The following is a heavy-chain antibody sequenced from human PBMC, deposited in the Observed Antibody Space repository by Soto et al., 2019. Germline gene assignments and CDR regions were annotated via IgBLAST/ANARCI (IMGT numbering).Heavy chain of an antibody. D-gene: IGHD2-8*02. CDR2: IYFNGGT. CDR1: GGSIKSXXXX. J-gene: IGHJ4*02. V-gene: IGHV4-39*01. Sequence: LQLQESGPGVVKPSETLSLACSVSGGSIKSXXXXXXXXXXXXGKGLEWIASIYFNGGTYDSPSLKSRATVSIDTSKNQFFLTVRSVTAADTAVYYCASFLVGATARNDFDSWGLGTLVTISS. CDR3: ASFLVGATARNDFDS.